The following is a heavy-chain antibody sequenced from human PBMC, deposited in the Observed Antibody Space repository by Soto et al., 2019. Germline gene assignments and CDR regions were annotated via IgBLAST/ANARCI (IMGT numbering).Heavy chain of an antibody. CDR3: AREYSCGLGMDV. Sequence: EVQLVESGGGLVQPGGSLRLSCAASGFTFSSYWMYWVRQAPGKGLVWVSRIKSDGSTTTYADSVKGRFTISRDNAKNTLYLQMNSLRAEDTAVYYCAREYSCGLGMDVWGQGTTVTVSS. CDR2: IKSDGSTT. J-gene: IGHJ6*02. CDR1: GFTFSSYW. V-gene: IGHV3-74*01. D-gene: IGHD6-19*01.